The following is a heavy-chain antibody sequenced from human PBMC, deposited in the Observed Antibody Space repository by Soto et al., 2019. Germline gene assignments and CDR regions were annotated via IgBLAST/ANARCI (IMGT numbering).Heavy chain of an antibody. CDR2: IYYSGST. D-gene: IGHD1-7*01. Sequence: PSETLSLTCTVSGGSISSGGYYWSWIRQHPGKGLEWIGYIYYSGSTYYNPSLKSRVTISVDTSKNQFSLKLSSVTAADTAVYYCAIEKLVRFDPWGQGTLVTVSS. V-gene: IGHV4-31*03. J-gene: IGHJ5*02. CDR3: AIEKLVRFDP. CDR1: GGSISSGGYY.